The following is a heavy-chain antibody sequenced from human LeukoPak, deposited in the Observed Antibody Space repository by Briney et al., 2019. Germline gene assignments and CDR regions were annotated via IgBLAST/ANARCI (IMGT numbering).Heavy chain of an antibody. J-gene: IGHJ4*02. CDR2: ISWNSGSI. CDR3: AKDMEYSGYDLTLDY. Sequence: GGSLRLSCAASGFTFDDYAMHWVRQAPGKGLEWVSGISWNSGSIGYADSVKGRFTISRDNAKNSLYLQMNSLRAEDTALYYCAKDMEYSGYDLTLDYWGQGTLVTVSS. CDR1: GFTFDDYA. D-gene: IGHD5-12*01. V-gene: IGHV3-9*01.